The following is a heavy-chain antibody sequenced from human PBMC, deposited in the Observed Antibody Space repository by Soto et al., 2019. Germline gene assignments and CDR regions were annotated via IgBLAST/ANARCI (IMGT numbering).Heavy chain of an antibody. V-gene: IGHV1-69*13. CDR3: ARFDFWSGYPQNYYYYYGMDV. J-gene: IGHJ6*02. CDR2: IIPIFGTA. Sequence: SVKVSCKASGGTFSSYAVSWVRQAPGQGLEWMGGIIPIFGTANYAQKFQGRVTITADESTSTAYMELSSLRSEDTAVYYCARFDFWSGYPQNYYYYYGMDVWGQGTTVTVSS. CDR1: GGTFSSYA. D-gene: IGHD3-3*01.